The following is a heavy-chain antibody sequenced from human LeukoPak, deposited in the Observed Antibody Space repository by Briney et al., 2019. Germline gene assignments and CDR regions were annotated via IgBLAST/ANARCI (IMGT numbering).Heavy chain of an antibody. CDR1: GYTFTGYY. Sequence: GASAEVSCKASGYTFTGYYMHWVRQAPGQGLEWMGWINPNSGGTNYAQKFQGRVTMTRDTSISTAYMELSRLRSDDTAVYYCARVPIRLRLGELSLIGEFDPWGQGTLVTVSS. CDR3: ARVPIRLRLGELSLIGEFDP. D-gene: IGHD3-16*02. J-gene: IGHJ5*02. CDR2: INPNSGGT. V-gene: IGHV1-2*02.